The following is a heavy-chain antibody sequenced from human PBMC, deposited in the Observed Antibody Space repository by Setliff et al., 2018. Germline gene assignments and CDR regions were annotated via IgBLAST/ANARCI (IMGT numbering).Heavy chain of an antibody. CDR1: GGSFSGYY. CDR2: INHSGST. Sequence: PSETLSLTCAVYGGSFSGYYWSWIRQPPGKGLEWIGEINHSGSTNYNPSLKSRVTISVDTSKNQFSLRLSSVTAADTAVYYCARARSSSGWNNWFDPWGQGTLVTVSS. V-gene: IGHV4-34*01. CDR3: ARARSSSGWNNWFDP. D-gene: IGHD6-19*01. J-gene: IGHJ5*02.